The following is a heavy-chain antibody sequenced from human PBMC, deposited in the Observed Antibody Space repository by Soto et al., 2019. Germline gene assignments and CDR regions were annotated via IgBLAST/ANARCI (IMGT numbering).Heavy chain of an antibody. J-gene: IGHJ6*02. Sequence: HPGGSLRLSCAASGFTFSSYAMGWVRQAPGKGLEWVSAISGSGGSTYYADSVKGRFTISRDNSKNTLYLQMNSLRAEDTAVYYCAKSPVSITIFGVVQRPRGYYGMDVWGQGTTVTVSS. V-gene: IGHV3-23*01. CDR1: GFTFSSYA. CDR3: AKSPVSITIFGVVQRPRGYYGMDV. D-gene: IGHD3-3*01. CDR2: ISGSGGST.